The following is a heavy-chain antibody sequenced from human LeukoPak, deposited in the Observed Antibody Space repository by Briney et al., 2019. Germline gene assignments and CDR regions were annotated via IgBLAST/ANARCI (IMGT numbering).Heavy chain of an antibody. V-gene: IGHV3-21*01. D-gene: IGHD2-2*01. Sequence: GGSLRLSCAASGFTFSSYSMNWVRQAPGRGLEWVSSISSSSSYIYYADSVKGRFTISRDNAKNSLYLQMNSLRAEDTAVYYCARYVVPARRIFDYWGQGTLVTVSS. CDR2: ISSSSSYI. CDR3: ARYVVPARRIFDY. J-gene: IGHJ4*02. CDR1: GFTFSSYS.